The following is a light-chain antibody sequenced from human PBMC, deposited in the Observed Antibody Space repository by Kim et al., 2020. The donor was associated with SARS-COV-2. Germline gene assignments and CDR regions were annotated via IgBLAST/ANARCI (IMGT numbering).Light chain of an antibody. Sequence: LPPGERATLSCRASQSINSNYLAWYQQKPGQAPRLLIYDASNRATGIPDRFTGSGSGTDFTLTINRLEPEDFAVYFCQQYDRAPLTFGQGTKLEI. CDR2: DAS. J-gene: IGKJ2*01. CDR1: QSINSNY. CDR3: QQYDRAPLT. V-gene: IGKV3-20*01.